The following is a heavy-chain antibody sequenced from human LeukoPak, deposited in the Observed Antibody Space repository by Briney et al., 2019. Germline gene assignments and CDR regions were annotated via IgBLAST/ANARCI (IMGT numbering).Heavy chain of an antibody. V-gene: IGHV3-53*01. CDR3: ARVGIVGIHYYYYYYMDV. J-gene: IGHJ6*03. CDR1: GFTVSSNY. CDR2: IYSGGST. D-gene: IGHD2-2*03. Sequence: GGSLRLSCAASGFTVSSNYMSWVRQAPGKGLEWVSVIYSGGSTYYADSVKGRFTISRDNSKNTLYLQMNSLRAEDTAVYYCARVGIVGIHYYYYYYMDVWGKGTTVTISS.